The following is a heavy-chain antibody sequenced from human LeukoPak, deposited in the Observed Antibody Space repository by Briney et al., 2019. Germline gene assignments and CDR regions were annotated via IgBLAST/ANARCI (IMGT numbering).Heavy chain of an antibody. J-gene: IGHJ4*02. V-gene: IGHV3-23*01. CDR2: ISGSGAST. Sequence: PGGCLRLSCAASGFTFSSYAMSWVRQAPGKGLEWVSVISGSGASTYYADSVKGRFTISRDNSENTLYLQMSSLRAEDTAVYYCAKPLNYDILTGYFEDWGQGTLVSVSS. D-gene: IGHD3-9*01. CDR3: AKPLNYDILTGYFED. CDR1: GFTFSSYA.